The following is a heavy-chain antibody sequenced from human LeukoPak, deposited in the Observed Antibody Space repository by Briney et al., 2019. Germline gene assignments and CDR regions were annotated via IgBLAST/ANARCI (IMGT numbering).Heavy chain of an antibody. CDR2: INTNTGNP. V-gene: IGHV7-4-1*02. CDR1: GYTFTNYG. J-gene: IGHJ6*02. Sequence: ASVKVSCKASGYTFTNYGITWVRQAPGQGLEWMGWINTNTGNPTYAQGFTGRFVFSLDTSVSTAYLQISSLKAEDTAVYYCAREYGIAVAGQGGAYYYGMDVWGQGTTVTVSS. CDR3: AREYGIAVAGQGGAYYYGMDV. D-gene: IGHD6-19*01.